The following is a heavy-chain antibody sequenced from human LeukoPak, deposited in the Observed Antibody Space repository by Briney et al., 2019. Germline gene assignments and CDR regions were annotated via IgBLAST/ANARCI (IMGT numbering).Heavy chain of an antibody. CDR2: IKSHSNYM. CDR1: GLIFSPYN. J-gene: IGHJ4*02. D-gene: IGHD2/OR15-2a*01. V-gene: IGHV3-21*01. Sequence: PGGSLSLSCAPSGLIFSPYNMHWARHAPRKGLEWVSSIKSHSNYMYYGDSVKGRFIISRNNAKNLVSLQMNNLRVDDTAVYYCARVSARSYVSGILKGFYVDYWGQGVLVTVSS. CDR3: ARVSARSYVSGILKGFYVDY.